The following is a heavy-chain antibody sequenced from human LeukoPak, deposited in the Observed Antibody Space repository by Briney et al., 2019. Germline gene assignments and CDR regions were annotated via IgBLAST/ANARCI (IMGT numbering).Heavy chain of an antibody. CDR2: IYHSGST. CDR1: GGSISSYY. V-gene: IGHV4-59*01. D-gene: IGHD3-3*01. Sequence: SETLSLTCTVSGGSISSYYWSWIRQPPGKGLEWIGHIYHSGSTNYNPSLKSRVTISVDTSKNQATLKLSSETAADTAVYYCARGNDFGMYYYYMDVWGRGTTVTVSS. J-gene: IGHJ6*03. CDR3: ARGNDFGMYYYYMDV.